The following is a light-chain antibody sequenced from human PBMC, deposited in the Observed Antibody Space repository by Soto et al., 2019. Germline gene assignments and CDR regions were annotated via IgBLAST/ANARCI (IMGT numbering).Light chain of an antibody. Sequence: IQMTQSPSSLSASLGDRVTITCRASQAIGTDLGWYQQKPGKAPKRLIYAASSLQSGAPPRFSGSGSGTDFTLTIRSLQSEDFATYFCLQYNSYPRTFGQVTRVDI. CDR1: QAIGTD. J-gene: IGKJ1*01. CDR3: LQYNSYPRT. V-gene: IGKV1-17*01. CDR2: AAS.